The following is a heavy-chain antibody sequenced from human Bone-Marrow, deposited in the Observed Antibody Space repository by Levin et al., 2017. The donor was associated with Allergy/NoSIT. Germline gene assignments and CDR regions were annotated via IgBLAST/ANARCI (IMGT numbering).Heavy chain of an antibody. CDR3: AKVRRELVIATDAFDI. CDR2: ISDDGSKK. J-gene: IGHJ3*02. D-gene: IGHD2-21*01. Sequence: GESLKISCVVSGFAFSSYGMHWVRQAPGKGLEWVAGISDDGSKKYSADSVKGRFTISRDNFKNTLYLQMNSLRVEDTAVYYCAKVRRELVIATDAFDIWGPGRMVTVSS. CDR1: GFAFSSYG. V-gene: IGHV3-30*18.